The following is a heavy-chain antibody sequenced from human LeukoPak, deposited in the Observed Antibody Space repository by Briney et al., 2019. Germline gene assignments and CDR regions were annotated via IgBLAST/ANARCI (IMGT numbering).Heavy chain of an antibody. D-gene: IGHD2-2*01. CDR2: IKQDGSEK. Sequence: GGSLRLSCAASGFTFGNYWMSWVRQAPGKGLEWVANIKQDGSEKYYVDSVKGRFTISRDNAKNSLYLQMNSLRAEDTAVYYCARGVVVPAATSGDHSKGLRYRDYWGQGTLVTVSS. V-gene: IGHV3-7*01. CDR3: ARGVVVPAATSGDHSKGLRYRDY. J-gene: IGHJ4*02. CDR1: GFTFGNYW.